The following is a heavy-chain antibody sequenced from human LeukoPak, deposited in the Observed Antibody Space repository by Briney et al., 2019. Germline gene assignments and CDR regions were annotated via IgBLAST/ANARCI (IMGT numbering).Heavy chain of an antibody. CDR2: IYYSGST. D-gene: IGHD3-10*01. CDR1: GGSFSGYY. V-gene: IGHV4-34*09. Sequence: SETLSLTCAVYGGSFSGYYWSWIRQPPGKGLEWIGYIYYSGSTYYNPSLKSRVTISVDTSKNQFSLKLSSVTAADTAVYYCARESENYYGSGSYEGPYLDYWGQGTLVTVSS. CDR3: ARESENYYGSGSYEGPYLDY. J-gene: IGHJ4*02.